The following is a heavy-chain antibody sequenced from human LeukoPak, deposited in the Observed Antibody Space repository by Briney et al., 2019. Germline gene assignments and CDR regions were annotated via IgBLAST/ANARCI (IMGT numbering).Heavy chain of an antibody. CDR1: GFSFSTYA. Sequence: GGSLRLSCAASGFSFSTYAMSWVRQAPGKGLEWVSGVNGNGGSTSYADSVKGRFTIFRDNSKNTVYLQMNSLRAEDTAVYYCARDPLELRLTPFDYWGQGTLVTVSS. CDR2: VNGNGGST. D-gene: IGHD5-24*01. J-gene: IGHJ4*02. CDR3: ARDPLELRLTPFDY. V-gene: IGHV3-23*01.